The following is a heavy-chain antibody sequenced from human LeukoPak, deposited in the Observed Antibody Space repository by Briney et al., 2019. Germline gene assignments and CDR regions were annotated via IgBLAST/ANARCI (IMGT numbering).Heavy chain of an antibody. Sequence: PGGSLRLSCAASGFTLTSYAMSWVRQAPGKGLEWVSAISGSGGSTYYADSVKGRFTISRDNSKNTLYLQMNSLRAEDTAVYYCTKAPSRRFFDYWGQGTLVTVSS. CDR3: TKAPSRRFFDY. J-gene: IGHJ4*02. CDR2: ISGSGGST. CDR1: GFTLTSYA. V-gene: IGHV3-23*01.